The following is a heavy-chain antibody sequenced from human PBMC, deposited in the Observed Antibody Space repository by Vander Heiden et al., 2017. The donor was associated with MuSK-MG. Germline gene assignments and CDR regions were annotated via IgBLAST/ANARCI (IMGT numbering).Heavy chain of an antibody. CDR1: GGSFSGYY. J-gene: IGHJ5*02. D-gene: IGHD2-15*01. CDR3: ARARGCSGGSCRYNWFDP. V-gene: IGHV4-34*01. CDR2: IKHSGST. Sequence: QVQLQQWGAGLLKPSETLSLTCAVYGGSFSGYYWSWIRQPPGKGLEWIGEIKHSGSTNYHPSLKSRVTIAVDTSKNQFSLKLSSVTAADTAVYYCARARGCSGGSCRYNWFDPWGQGTLVTVSS.